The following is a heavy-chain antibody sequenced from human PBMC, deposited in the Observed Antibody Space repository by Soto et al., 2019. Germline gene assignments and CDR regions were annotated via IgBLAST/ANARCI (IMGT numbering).Heavy chain of an antibody. Sequence: GESLKISCKGSGYSFTSYWISWVRQMPGKGLEWMGRIDPSDSYTNYSPSFQGHVTISADKSISTAYLQWSSLKASDNAMYYCARRGYYYDSSGYYRGRRGYYYTYGMDVWRQGTTVTVSS. CDR1: GYSFTSYW. J-gene: IGHJ6*02. CDR3: ARRGYYYDSSGYYRGRRGYYYTYGMDV. CDR2: IDPSDSYT. V-gene: IGHV5-10-1*01. D-gene: IGHD3-22*01.